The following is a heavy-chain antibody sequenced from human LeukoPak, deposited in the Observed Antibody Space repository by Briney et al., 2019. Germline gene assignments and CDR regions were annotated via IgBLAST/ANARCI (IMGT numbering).Heavy chain of an antibody. V-gene: IGHV4-39*01. J-gene: IGHJ4*02. Sequence: SETLSLTCTVSGGSISSSSYYWGWIRQPPGKGLEWIGSIYYSGSTYYNPSLKSQVTISVDTSKNQFSLKLSSVTAADTAVYYCARQNSQWLLLRAPTFFDYWGQGTLVTVSS. D-gene: IGHD3-22*01. CDR3: ARQNSQWLLLRAPTFFDY. CDR1: GGSISSSSYY. CDR2: IYYSGST.